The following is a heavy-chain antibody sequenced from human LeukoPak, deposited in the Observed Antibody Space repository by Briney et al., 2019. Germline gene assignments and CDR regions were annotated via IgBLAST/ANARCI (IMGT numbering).Heavy chain of an antibody. Sequence: GGSLRLSCAASGFTFSSYAMNWVRQAPGKGLEWVSGISSSGGSTSYADSVKGQFTISRDNAKNSLYLQMNSLRVEDTAVYYCARCYSGYDLEEYWGQGTLVTVSS. D-gene: IGHD5-12*01. CDR1: GFTFSSYA. V-gene: IGHV3-23*01. CDR3: ARCYSGYDLEEY. CDR2: ISSSGGST. J-gene: IGHJ4*02.